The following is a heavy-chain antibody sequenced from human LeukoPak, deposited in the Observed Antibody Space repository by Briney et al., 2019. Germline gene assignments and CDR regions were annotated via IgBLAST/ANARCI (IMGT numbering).Heavy chain of an antibody. V-gene: IGHV3-20*04. J-gene: IGHJ4*02. Sequence: GGSLGLSCAASGFTFDDYGMSWVRQAPGKGLEWVSGINWNGGSTGYADSVKGRFTISRDNAKNSLYLQMNSLRAEDTALYYCARVRGVRFLEWLLYRHYFDYWGQGTLVTVSS. CDR2: INWNGGST. CDR3: ARVRGVRFLEWLLYRHYFDY. CDR1: GFTFDDYG. D-gene: IGHD3-3*01.